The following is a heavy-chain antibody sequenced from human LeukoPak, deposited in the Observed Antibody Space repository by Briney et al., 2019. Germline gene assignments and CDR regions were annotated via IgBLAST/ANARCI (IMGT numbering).Heavy chain of an antibody. V-gene: IGHV3-7*01. CDR2: IKQDGSQR. CDR3: ARRGGSSSRRSPIDY. D-gene: IGHD6-6*01. Sequence: GGSLRLSCTASGFTFSDYWMTWVRRAPGKGPEWVANIKQDGSQRYYVDSVSGRFTIYRDNAKNSLFLQMNGLRAEDTAVYYCARRGGSSSRRSPIDYWGQGTLVTVSS. CDR1: GFTFSDYW. J-gene: IGHJ4*02.